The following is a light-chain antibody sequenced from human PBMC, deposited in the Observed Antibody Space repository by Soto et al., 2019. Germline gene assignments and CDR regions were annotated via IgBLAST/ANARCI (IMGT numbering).Light chain of an antibody. CDR3: NSYTSSSTYV. Sequence: ALTQPASVSGSPGQSITISCTGTSSDVGGYNYVSWYQQHPGKAPKLMIYEVSNRPSGVSNRFSGSKSGNTASLTISGLQAEDEADYYCNSYTSSSTYVFGSGTKVTVL. J-gene: IGLJ1*01. CDR1: SSDVGGYNY. CDR2: EVS. V-gene: IGLV2-14*01.